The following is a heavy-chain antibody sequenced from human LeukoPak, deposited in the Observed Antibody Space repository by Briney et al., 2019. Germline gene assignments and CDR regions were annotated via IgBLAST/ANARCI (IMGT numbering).Heavy chain of an antibody. V-gene: IGHV4-61*02. CDR2: IYSSGST. CDR3: ARDGGVYSSGWHPSGWFDP. D-gene: IGHD6-19*01. J-gene: IGHJ5*02. Sequence: SETLSLTCTVSGDSISSGSNYWSWIRQPAGKGLEWIGRIYSSGSTNYNPSLKSRVTISVDTSKNQFSLKLSSVTAADTAVYYCARDGGVYSSGWHPSGWFDPWGQGTLVTVSS. CDR1: GDSISSGSNY.